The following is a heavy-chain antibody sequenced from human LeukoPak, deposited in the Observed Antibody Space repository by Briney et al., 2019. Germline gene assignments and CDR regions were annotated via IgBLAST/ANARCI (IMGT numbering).Heavy chain of an antibody. J-gene: IGHJ4*02. D-gene: IGHD1-26*01. CDR2: IIPILGIA. CDR3: ARASFSGTYYREDY. Sequence: SVKVSCKASGGTFSSYAISWVRQAPGQGLEWMGRIIPILGIANYAQKFQGRVSMTRDTSTNTVYMELSSLRSEDTAVYYCARASFSGTYYREDYWGQGTLVTVSS. V-gene: IGHV1-69*04. CDR1: GGTFSSYA.